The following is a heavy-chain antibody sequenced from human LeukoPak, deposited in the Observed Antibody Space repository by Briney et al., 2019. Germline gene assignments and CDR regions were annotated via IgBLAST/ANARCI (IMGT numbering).Heavy chain of an antibody. V-gene: IGHV3-21*01. J-gene: IGHJ4*02. CDR1: GFSFSSYS. D-gene: IGHD2-15*01. Sequence: GGSLRLSCVVSGFSFSSYSMNWVRQAPGKGLEWVSSISYDSSTINYADSVKGRFTISRDNAKNSLHLQMNSLRAEDTAIYYCAGRSCSDGICPFDFWDQGTLVTVSS. CDR3: AGRSCSDGICPFDF. CDR2: ISYDSSTI.